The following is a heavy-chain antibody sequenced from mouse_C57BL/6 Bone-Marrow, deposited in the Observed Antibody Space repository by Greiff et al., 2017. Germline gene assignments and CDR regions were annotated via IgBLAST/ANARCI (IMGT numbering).Heavy chain of an antibody. Sequence: QVQLQQPGAELVKPGASVKLSCKASGYPFNSYWMHWVKQRPGRGPEWIGKIDPNSGGTKYHEEFKSKATLTVDKPTSTAYMQLSSRTAEDSAVYYWARWAPFITTVGYYFDYWGQGTTLTVSS. V-gene: IGHV1-72*01. J-gene: IGHJ2*01. CDR2: IDPNSGGT. CDR1: GYPFNSYW. D-gene: IGHD1-1*01. CDR3: ARWAPFITTVGYYFDY.